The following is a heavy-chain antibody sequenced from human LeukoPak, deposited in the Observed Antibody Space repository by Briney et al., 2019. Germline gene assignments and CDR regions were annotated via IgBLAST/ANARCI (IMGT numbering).Heavy chain of an antibody. CDR3: ARDRYYYGSGSLMDV. CDR2: IIPIFGTA. J-gene: IGHJ6*04. CDR1: GGTFSSYA. V-gene: IGHV1-69*06. D-gene: IGHD3-10*01. Sequence: ASVKVSCKASGGTFSSYAISWVRQAPGQGLEWMGVIIPIFGTANYAQKFQGRVTITADKSTSTAYMELSSLRSEDTAVYYCARDRYYYGSGSLMDVWGKGTTVTVSS.